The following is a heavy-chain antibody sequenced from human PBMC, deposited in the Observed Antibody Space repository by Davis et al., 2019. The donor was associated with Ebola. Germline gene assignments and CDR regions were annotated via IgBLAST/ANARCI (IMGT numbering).Heavy chain of an antibody. J-gene: IGHJ3*02. Sequence: PGGSLRPSCPASGSPSTTYSMNWVRQAPGKGLEGVSAISGVSYYIYYADSVKGRFTVSRDNAEKSLYLQMANLRAEDTATYYCVRCGGVKCHRASAFEIWGQGAVVTVSS. CDR3: VRCGGVKCHRASAFEI. CDR1: GSPSTTYS. V-gene: IGHV3-21*01. D-gene: IGHD2-21*01. CDR2: ISGVSYYI.